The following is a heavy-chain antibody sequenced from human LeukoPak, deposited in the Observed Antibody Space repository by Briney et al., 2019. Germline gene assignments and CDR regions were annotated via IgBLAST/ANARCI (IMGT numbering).Heavy chain of an antibody. V-gene: IGHV5-51*01. D-gene: IGHD2-21*02. J-gene: IGHJ2*01. Sequence: GESLKISCEASGYIFPNYWIGWVRQLPGKGLDWMGLIHPGDSDTRYSPSFQGQVTISVDKSITTAYLQWSSLQASDTAIYFCARVVVVTSTHWYFDLWGRGSLVTVFS. CDR2: IHPGDSDT. CDR1: GYIFPNYW. CDR3: ARVVVVTSTHWYFDL.